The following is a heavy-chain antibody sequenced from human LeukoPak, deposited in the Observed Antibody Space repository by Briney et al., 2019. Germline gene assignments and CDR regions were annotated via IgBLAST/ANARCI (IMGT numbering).Heavy chain of an antibody. V-gene: IGHV1-2*02. D-gene: IGHD2-21*02. CDR3: ARDYAYEPTAFYDY. CDR2: IRSPSGDT. Sequence: ASVKVSCKTSGYTFTDYYIHWVRQAPGQGLEWMGLIRSPSGDTTYAQKFQGRVTMTRVTSINTAYMELSWLTSDDTAIYYCARDYAYEPTAFYDYWGQGTLVTVSS. J-gene: IGHJ4*02. CDR1: GYTFTDYY.